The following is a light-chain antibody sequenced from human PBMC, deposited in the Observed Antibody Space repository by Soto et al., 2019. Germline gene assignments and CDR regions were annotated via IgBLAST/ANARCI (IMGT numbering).Light chain of an antibody. CDR3: QQYNDWPPYT. CDR1: QSVSTK. Sequence: EIVLTQSPGTLSVSPGERANLSCRASQSVSTKLAWYQQKPGQAPRLLIYGASTRATGIPARFSGSGSDTEFTLTISSLQSEDFAVYYCQQYNDWPPYTFGQGTELEIK. CDR2: GAS. V-gene: IGKV3-15*01. J-gene: IGKJ2*01.